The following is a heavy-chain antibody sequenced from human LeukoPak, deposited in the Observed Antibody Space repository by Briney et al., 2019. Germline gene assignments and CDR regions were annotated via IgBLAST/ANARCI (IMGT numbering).Heavy chain of an antibody. CDR2: IYSGGST. J-gene: IGHJ3*02. D-gene: IGHD2-2*01. V-gene: IGHV3-66*01. CDR3: ARDVGPAANAFDI. Sequence: PGGSLRLSCAASGFTVSSNYMSWVRQAPGKGLEWVSVIYSGGSTYYADSVKGRFTISRDNSKNTLYLQMNSLRAEDTAVYYCARDVGPAANAFDIWGQGTMVTVSS. CDR1: GFTVSSNY.